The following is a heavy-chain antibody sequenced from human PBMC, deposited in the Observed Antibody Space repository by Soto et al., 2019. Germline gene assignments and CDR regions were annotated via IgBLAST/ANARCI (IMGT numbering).Heavy chain of an antibody. V-gene: IGHV3-23*01. J-gene: IGHJ3*02. CDR3: AKPATIFGVVIIPNAFDI. CDR1: GFTFSSYA. D-gene: IGHD3-3*01. Sequence: PGGSLRLSCAASGFTFSSYAMSWVRQAPGKGLEWVSAISGSGGSTYYADSVKGRFTISRDNSKNTLYLQMNSLRAEDTAVYYCAKPATIFGVVIIPNAFDIWGQGTMVTVSS. CDR2: ISGSGGST.